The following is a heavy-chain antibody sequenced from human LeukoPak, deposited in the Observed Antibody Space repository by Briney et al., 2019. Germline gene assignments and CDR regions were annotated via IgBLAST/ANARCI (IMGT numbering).Heavy chain of an antibody. CDR2: IYYSGST. V-gene: IGHV4-59*01. D-gene: IGHD4-17*01. CDR3: ASVSVTTGVRRDDAFDI. J-gene: IGHJ3*02. CDR1: GGSISSYY. Sequence: TASETLSLTCTVSGGSISSYYWSWIRQPPGKGLEWIWYIYYSGSTNYNPSLKSRVTISVDTSKNQFSLKLSSVTAADTAVYYCASVSVTTGVRRDDAFDIWGQGTMVTVSS.